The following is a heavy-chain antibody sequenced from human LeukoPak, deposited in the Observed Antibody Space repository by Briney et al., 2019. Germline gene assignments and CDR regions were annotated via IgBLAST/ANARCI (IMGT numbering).Heavy chain of an antibody. Sequence: ASVKVSCKVSGYTLTELSMHWVRQAPGKGLEWMGGFDPEDGETIYAQKFQGRVTMTRNTSISTAYMELSSLRSEDTAVYYCARGGVVGAYWGQGTLVTVSS. CDR2: FDPEDGET. V-gene: IGHV1-24*01. CDR3: ARGGVVGAY. CDR1: GYTLTELS. D-gene: IGHD1-26*01. J-gene: IGHJ4*02.